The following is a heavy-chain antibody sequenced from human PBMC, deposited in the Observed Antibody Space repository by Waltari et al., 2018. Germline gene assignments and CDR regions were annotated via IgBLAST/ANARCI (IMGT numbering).Heavy chain of an antibody. J-gene: IGHJ6*03. Sequence: QVQLQQWGAGLLKPSETLSLTCAVYGGSFSGYYWSWIRQPPGKGLEWIGEINHSGSTNYNPSRKSRVTISVDTSKNQFSRKLSSVTAADTAVYYCARVIRYSSSWYALLLDYYMDVWGKGTTVTVSS. CDR2: INHSGST. V-gene: IGHV4-34*01. D-gene: IGHD6-13*01. CDR1: GGSFSGYY. CDR3: ARVIRYSSSWYALLLDYYMDV.